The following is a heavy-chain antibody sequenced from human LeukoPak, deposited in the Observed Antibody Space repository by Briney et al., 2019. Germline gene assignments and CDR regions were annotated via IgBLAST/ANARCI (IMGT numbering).Heavy chain of an antibody. CDR1: GGTFSSYA. CDR2: IIPIFGTA. J-gene: IGHJ4*02. D-gene: IGHD6-13*01. V-gene: IGHV1-69*13. Sequence: GASVKVSCKASGGTFSSYAISWVRQAPGQGLEWMGGIIPIFGTANYAQKFQGRVTITADESTSTAYMELSSLRSEDTAVYYCARKYSSSWYVFDYWGREPWSPSPQ. CDR3: ARKYSSSWYVFDY.